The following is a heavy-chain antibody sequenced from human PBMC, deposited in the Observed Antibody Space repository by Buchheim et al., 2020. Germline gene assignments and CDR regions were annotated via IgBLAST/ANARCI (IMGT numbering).Heavy chain of an antibody. CDR2: ISYDGSNK. V-gene: IGHV3-30*18. CDR3: AKTSGYDYYYGMDV. CDR1: GFTFSSYG. Sequence: QVQLVESGGGVVQPGRSLRLSCAASGFTFSSYGMHWVRQAPGKGLEWVAVISYDGSNKYYADSVKGRFTISRDNSKNTLYLQMSSLRAEDTAVYYCAKTSGYDYYYGMDVWGQGTT. D-gene: IGHD3-3*01. J-gene: IGHJ6*02.